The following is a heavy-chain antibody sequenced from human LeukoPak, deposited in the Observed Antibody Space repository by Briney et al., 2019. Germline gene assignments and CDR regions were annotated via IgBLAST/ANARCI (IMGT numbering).Heavy chain of an antibody. V-gene: IGHV3-9*03. CDR2: ISWNSGSI. J-gene: IGHJ4*02. Sequence: PGGSLRLSCAASGFTFDDYAMHWVRQAPGKGLEWVSGISWNSGSIGYADSVKGRFTISRDNAKNSLYLQMNSLRAEDMALYYCAKVHSSGRFDYWGQGTLVTVSS. D-gene: IGHD6-19*01. CDR3: AKVHSSGRFDY. CDR1: GFTFDDYA.